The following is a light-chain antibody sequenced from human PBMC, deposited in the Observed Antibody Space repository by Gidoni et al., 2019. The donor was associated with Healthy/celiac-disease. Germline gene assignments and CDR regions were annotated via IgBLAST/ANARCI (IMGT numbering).Light chain of an antibody. V-gene: IGLV1-44*01. J-gene: IGLJ3*02. Sequence: QSVLTQPPSASGTPGQRGTLSCSGSSSNIGSNTVNWYQQLPGTAPKLLIYSNNQRPSGVPARFSGSKSGTSASLAISGLQSEDEADYYCAAWDDSLNGWVFGGGTKLTVL. CDR2: SNN. CDR1: SSNIGSNT. CDR3: AAWDDSLNGWV.